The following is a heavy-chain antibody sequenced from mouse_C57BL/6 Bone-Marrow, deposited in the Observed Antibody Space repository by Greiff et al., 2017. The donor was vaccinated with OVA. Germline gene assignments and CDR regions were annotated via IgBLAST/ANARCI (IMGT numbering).Heavy chain of an antibody. J-gene: IGHJ3*01. CDR2: IDPESYDT. CDR3: TKIAY. CDR1: GFNIKDDY. V-gene: IGHV14-4*01. Sequence: DVHLVESGAELVRPGASVKLSCTVSGFNIKDDYIHWVKQRPEQGLEWIGWIDPESYDTEYASKCQGKATLTADTSANTAYLQLSSLTSEDTAVYYCTKIAYWGQGTLVTVSA.